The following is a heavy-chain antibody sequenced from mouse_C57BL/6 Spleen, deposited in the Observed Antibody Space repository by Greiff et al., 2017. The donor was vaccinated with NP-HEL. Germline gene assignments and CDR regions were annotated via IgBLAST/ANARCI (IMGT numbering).Heavy chain of an antibody. Sequence: VKLMESGAELVRPGTSVKVSCKASGYAFTNYLIEWVKQRPGQGLEWIGVINPGSGGTNYNEKFKGKATLTADKSSSTAYMQLSSLTSEDSAVYFCAREEELALDYWGQGTTLTVSS. CDR3: AREEELALDY. CDR2: INPGSGGT. CDR1: GYAFTNYL. V-gene: IGHV1-54*01. J-gene: IGHJ2*01. D-gene: IGHD4-1*01.